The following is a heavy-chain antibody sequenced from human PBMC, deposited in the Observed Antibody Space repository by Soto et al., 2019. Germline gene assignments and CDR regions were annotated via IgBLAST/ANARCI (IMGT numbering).Heavy chain of an antibody. CDR3: ARDPIAAAAPGETRFDP. J-gene: IGHJ5*02. CDR1: GFTFSDYY. Sequence: GGSLRLSCAASGFTFSDYYMSWIRQAPGKGLEWVSYISSSGSTIYYADSVKGRFTISRDNAKNSLYLQMNSLRAEDTAVYYCARDPIAAAAPGETRFDPWGQGTLVTVSS. D-gene: IGHD6-13*01. CDR2: ISSSGSTI. V-gene: IGHV3-11*04.